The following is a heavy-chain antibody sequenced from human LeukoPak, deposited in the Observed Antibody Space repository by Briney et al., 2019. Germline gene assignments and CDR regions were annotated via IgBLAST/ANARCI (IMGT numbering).Heavy chain of an antibody. J-gene: IGHJ4*02. D-gene: IGHD3-3*01. Sequence: SETLSLTCTVSGGSISSGGYYWSWIRQHPGKGLEWIGYIYYSGSTYYNPSLKSRVTISVDTSKNQFSLKLSSVTAADTAVYYCARDDRSGVDYWGQGTLVTVSS. CDR2: IYYSGST. CDR3: ARDDRSGVDY. CDR1: GGSISSGGYY. V-gene: IGHV4-31*03.